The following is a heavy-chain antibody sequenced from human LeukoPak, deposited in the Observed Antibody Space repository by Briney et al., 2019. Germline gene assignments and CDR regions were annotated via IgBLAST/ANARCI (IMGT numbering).Heavy chain of an antibody. CDR3: ATDQVVGSTRYSWFDP. J-gene: IGHJ5*02. V-gene: IGHV4-4*02. D-gene: IGHD1-26*01. Sequence: SETQSLTCAVSGGSISSSNWWSWVRQPPGKGLEWIGEIYHSGSTNYNPSLKSRVTISVDKSKNQFSLKLTSVTAADTAVYYCATDQVVGSTRYSWFDPWGQGTLVTVSS. CDR1: GGSISSSNW. CDR2: IYHSGST.